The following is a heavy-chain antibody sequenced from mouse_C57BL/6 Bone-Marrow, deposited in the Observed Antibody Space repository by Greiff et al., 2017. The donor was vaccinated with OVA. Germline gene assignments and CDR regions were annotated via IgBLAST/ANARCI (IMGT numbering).Heavy chain of an antibody. Sequence: QVQLKESGPGLVQPSQSLSITCTVSGFSLTSYGVHWVRQSPGKGLEWLGVIWSGGSTDYNAAFIPRLSISKDNSKSQVFFKMNSLQADDTAIYYCARKRGYSNYVVCAMDYWGQGTSVTVSS. J-gene: IGHJ4*01. CDR1: GFSLTSYG. CDR2: IWSGGST. D-gene: IGHD2-5*01. CDR3: ARKRGYSNYVVCAMDY. V-gene: IGHV2-2*01.